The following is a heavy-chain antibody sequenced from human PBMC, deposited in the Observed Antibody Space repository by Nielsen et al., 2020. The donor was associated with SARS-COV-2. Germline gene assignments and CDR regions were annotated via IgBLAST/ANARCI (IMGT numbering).Heavy chain of an antibody. CDR1: GYTFSNYG. D-gene: IGHD3-22*01. Sequence: ASVKVSCKASGYTFSNYGVSWVRQAPGQGPEWMGLINPTNGGTTYAQKFLGRVTMTRDTSTSTVYMELSSLRSDDTAVYYCARDSSGTYRRVDYWGQGTLVTVSS. V-gene: IGHV1-46*01. CDR3: ARDSSGTYRRVDY. CDR2: INPTNGGT. J-gene: IGHJ4*02.